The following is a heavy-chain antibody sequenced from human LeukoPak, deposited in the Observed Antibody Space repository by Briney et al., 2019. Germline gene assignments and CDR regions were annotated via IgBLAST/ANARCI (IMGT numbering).Heavy chain of an antibody. Sequence: GGSLRLSCSASGFTFSSCAMHWVCQAPGKGLEYVSAISSNGDSTYYADSVKGRFTISRDNSKNTLYLQMSSLRAEDTAVYYCVKGLRYYDSSDTFDYWGQGTLVTVSS. CDR1: GFTFSSCA. V-gene: IGHV3-64D*06. J-gene: IGHJ4*02. CDR3: VKGLRYYDSSDTFDY. D-gene: IGHD3-22*01. CDR2: ISSNGDST.